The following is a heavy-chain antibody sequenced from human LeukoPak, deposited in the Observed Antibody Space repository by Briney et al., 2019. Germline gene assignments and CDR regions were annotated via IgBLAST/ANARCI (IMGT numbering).Heavy chain of an antibody. V-gene: IGHV3-23*01. CDR2: ISGSGGST. Sequence: GGSLRLSCGASGFTFSSYAMSWVRQAPGKGLEWVSAISGSGGSTYYADSVKGRFTISRDNSKNTLYLQMNSLRAEDTAVYYCAKNPYDILTGPYFDYWGQGTLVTVSS. D-gene: IGHD3-9*01. CDR1: GFTFSSYA. J-gene: IGHJ4*02. CDR3: AKNPYDILTGPYFDY.